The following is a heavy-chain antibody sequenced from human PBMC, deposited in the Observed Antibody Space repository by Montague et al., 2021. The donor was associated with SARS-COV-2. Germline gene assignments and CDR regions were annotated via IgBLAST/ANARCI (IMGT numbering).Heavy chain of an antibody. CDR1: GGSISSHY. Sequence: SETLSLTCTVSGGSISSHYWSWIRQPPGKGLECIGYIYYSGNTNYNPSLKSRVTISVDASKSQFSLKLSSVTAADTAVYYCAGLQGDGSLYGMDVWGQGTTVTVSS. CDR3: AGLQGDGSLYGMDV. D-gene: IGHD5-24*01. J-gene: IGHJ6*02. CDR2: IYYSGNT. V-gene: IGHV4-59*11.